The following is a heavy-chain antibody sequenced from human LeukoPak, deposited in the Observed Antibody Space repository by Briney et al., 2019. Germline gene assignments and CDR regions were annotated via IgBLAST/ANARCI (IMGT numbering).Heavy chain of an antibody. J-gene: IGHJ6*03. CDR3: ARNIFPNYYMDV. V-gene: IGHV4-4*02. CDR2: IYYSGST. D-gene: IGHD3-9*01. CDR1: GGSISSSNW. Sequence: SETLSLTCAVSGGSISSSNWWSWVRQPPGKGLEWIGYIYYSGSTNYNPSLKSRVTISVDTSKNQFSLKLSSVTAADTAVYYCARNIFPNYYMDVWGKGTTVTVSS.